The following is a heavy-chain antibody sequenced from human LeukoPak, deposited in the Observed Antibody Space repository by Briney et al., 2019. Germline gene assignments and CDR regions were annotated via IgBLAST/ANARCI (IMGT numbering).Heavy chain of an antibody. V-gene: IGHV3-23*01. CDR1: GFTFSSYG. CDR3: AKDQSGSGSNFDY. Sequence: GGSLRLSCAASGFTFSSYGMSWVRQAPGKGLEWVSAISGSGGSTYYADSVKGRFTISRDNSKNTLYLQMNSLRAEDTAVYYCAKDQSGSGSNFDYWGQGTLVTVSS. CDR2: ISGSGGST. J-gene: IGHJ4*02. D-gene: IGHD3-10*01.